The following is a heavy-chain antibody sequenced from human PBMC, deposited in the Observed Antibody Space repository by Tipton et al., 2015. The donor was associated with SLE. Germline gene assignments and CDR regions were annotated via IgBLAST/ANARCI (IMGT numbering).Heavy chain of an antibody. D-gene: IGHD5-18*01. Sequence: TLSLTCTVSGDSVSSYYWSWIRQPPGKGLEWIGCVSYSGSTNYNPSLKSRVTMSVDTSNNHFSLKLSAVTAADTAVYYCARDQVDTHDMNWFDPWGRGTLVTVSS. J-gene: IGHJ5*02. CDR2: VSYSGST. V-gene: IGHV4-59*02. CDR3: ARDQVDTHDMNWFDP. CDR1: GDSVSSYY.